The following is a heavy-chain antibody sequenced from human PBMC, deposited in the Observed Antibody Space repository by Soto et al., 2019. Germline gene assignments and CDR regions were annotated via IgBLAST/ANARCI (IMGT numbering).Heavy chain of an antibody. V-gene: IGHV3-9*01. D-gene: IGHD4-17*01. Sequence: GGSLRLSCAASGFTFDDYAMHWVRQAPGKGLEWVSGISWNSGSIGYADSVKGRFTISRDNAKNSLYLQMNSLRAEDTALYYCAKDFYSTVTSGWDYFDYWGQGTLVTVSS. CDR3: AKDFYSTVTSGWDYFDY. J-gene: IGHJ4*02. CDR2: ISWNSGSI. CDR1: GFTFDDYA.